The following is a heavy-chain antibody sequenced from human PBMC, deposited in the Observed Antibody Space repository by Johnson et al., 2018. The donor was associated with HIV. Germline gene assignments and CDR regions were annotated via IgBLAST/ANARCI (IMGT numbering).Heavy chain of an antibody. CDR3: ARDRKNYDILTGYIPDAFDI. CDR2: IFSGGST. CDR1: GVTVSSNY. J-gene: IGHJ3*02. Sequence: VQLVESGGGLVQPGGSLRLSCAASGVTVSSNYMTWVRQAPGKGLEWVSVIFSGGSTYYADSVKGRFTISRDNSKNTLHLQMNSLRVEDTAVYYCARDRKNYDILTGYIPDAFDIWGQGTMVTVSS. V-gene: IGHV3-66*01. D-gene: IGHD3-9*01.